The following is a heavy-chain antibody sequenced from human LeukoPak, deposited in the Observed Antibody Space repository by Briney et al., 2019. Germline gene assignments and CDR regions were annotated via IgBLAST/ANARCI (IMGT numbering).Heavy chain of an antibody. D-gene: IGHD6-19*01. J-gene: IGHJ4*02. CDR1: GGSISSSNYY. Sequence: SETLSLTCSVSGGSISSSNYYWGWIRQPPGKGLEWIGSIYYSGSTYYNAPLKSRVTMSVDTSKKQFSLNLSSVTAEDTAVYYCARDSISGWEGDGFDYWGQGTLVTVSS. CDR2: IYYSGST. CDR3: ARDSISGWEGDGFDY. V-gene: IGHV4-39*07.